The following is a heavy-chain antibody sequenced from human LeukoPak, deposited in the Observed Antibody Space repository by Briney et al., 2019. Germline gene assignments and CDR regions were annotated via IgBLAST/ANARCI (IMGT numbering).Heavy chain of an antibody. Sequence: PGGSLRLSCAASGFTVSSNYMNWVRQAPGKGLEWVSVIYSGGTTYYADSVKGRFTISRDNSKNTLYLQMNSLRAEDTAVYYCARGLVGAYFDYWGQGTLVKVSS. D-gene: IGHD1-26*01. CDR1: GFTVSSNY. CDR3: ARGLVGAYFDY. CDR2: IYSGGTT. V-gene: IGHV3-53*01. J-gene: IGHJ4*02.